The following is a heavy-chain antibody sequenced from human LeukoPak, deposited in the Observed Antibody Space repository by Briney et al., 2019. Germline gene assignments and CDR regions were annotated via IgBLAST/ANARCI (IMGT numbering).Heavy chain of an antibody. V-gene: IGHV3-33*01. D-gene: IGHD3-16*01. CDR1: GFTFSSYG. J-gene: IGHJ1*01. Sequence: GRSLRLSCATSGFTFSSYGMHWVCQAPGKGLEWVALIWFDGTNKYYADSVKGRFTISRDPSKNTLYLQMNSLRAEDTAVYYCARIHNNYGMGYFQHWGQGTLVTVSS. CDR3: ARIHNNYGMGYFQH. CDR2: IWFDGTNK.